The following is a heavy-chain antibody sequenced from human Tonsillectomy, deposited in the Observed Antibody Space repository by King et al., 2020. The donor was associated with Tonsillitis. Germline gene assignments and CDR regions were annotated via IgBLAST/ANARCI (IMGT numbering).Heavy chain of an antibody. Sequence: VQLVESGGGLVKPGGSLRLSCAASGFTFSSYSMNWVRQAPGKGLEWVSSISSISSYIYYADSVKGRFTISRDNAKNSLYLQMNSLRAVDTAVYYCARVEVGATGDWFDLWGQGTLVTVSS. CDR3: ARVEVGATGDWFDL. D-gene: IGHD1-26*01. CDR1: GFTFSSYS. CDR2: ISSISSYI. V-gene: IGHV3-21*01. J-gene: IGHJ5*02.